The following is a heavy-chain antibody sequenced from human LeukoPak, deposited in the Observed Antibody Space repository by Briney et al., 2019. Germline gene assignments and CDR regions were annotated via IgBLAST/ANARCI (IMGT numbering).Heavy chain of an antibody. CDR2: FDPEDGER. CDR1: GYTLTELS. Sequence: ASVKVSCKVSGYTLTELSMHWVRQAPGKGLEWMGGFDPEDGERIYAQKFQGRVTMTRDMSTSQVYMELSSLRSEDTAVYYCARESGWLRLYFEIQRAHYFDYWGQGRMLTVSS. CDR3: ARESGWLRLYFEIQRAHYFDY. D-gene: IGHD5-12*01. V-gene: IGHV1-24*01. J-gene: IGHJ4*02.